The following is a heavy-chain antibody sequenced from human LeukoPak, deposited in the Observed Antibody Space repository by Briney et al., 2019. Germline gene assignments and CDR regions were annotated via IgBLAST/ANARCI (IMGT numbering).Heavy chain of an antibody. J-gene: IGHJ4*02. CDR2: ISSGSSYI. CDR1: GFTFSTYN. D-gene: IGHD6-19*01. V-gene: IGHV3-21*01. CDR3: AVAGSRYFDY. Sequence: GGSLRLSCSASGFTFSTYNMNWIRQAPGKGLEWVSSISSGSSYIYYADSVKGRFTISRDNAKNSLYLQMNSLRAEDTAVYYCAVAGSRYFDYWGQGTLVTVSS.